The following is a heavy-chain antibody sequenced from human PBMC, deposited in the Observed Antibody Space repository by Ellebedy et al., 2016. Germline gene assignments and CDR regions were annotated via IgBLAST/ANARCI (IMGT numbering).Heavy chain of an antibody. CDR3: ARPRLDPRYYYGMDV. V-gene: IGHV4-59*12. CDR1: GFTFDDYA. CDR2: IYYSGST. Sequence: GSLRLXXAASGFTFDDYAVHWIRQPPGKGLEWIGYIYYSGSTNYNPSLKSRVTISVDKSKNQFSLKLSSVTAADTAVYYCARPRLDPRYYYGMDVWGQGTTVTVSS. J-gene: IGHJ6*02. D-gene: IGHD6-19*01.